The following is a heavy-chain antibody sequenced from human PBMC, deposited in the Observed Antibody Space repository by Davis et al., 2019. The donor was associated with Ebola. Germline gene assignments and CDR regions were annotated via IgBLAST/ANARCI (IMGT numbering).Heavy chain of an antibody. CDR1: GFTFSSYW. D-gene: IGHD4-11*01. Sequence: GESLKISCAASGFTFSSYWMSWVRQAPGKGLEWVANIKQDGSEKYYVDSVKGRFTISRDNAKNSLYLQMNSLRADDTAVYYCARDSDDYSFDYWGQGTLVTVSS. CDR2: IKQDGSEK. CDR3: ARDSDDYSFDY. V-gene: IGHV3-7*01. J-gene: IGHJ4*02.